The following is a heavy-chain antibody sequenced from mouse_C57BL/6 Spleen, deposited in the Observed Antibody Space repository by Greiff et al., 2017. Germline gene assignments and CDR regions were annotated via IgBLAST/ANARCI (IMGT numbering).Heavy chain of an antibody. CDR1: GFTFSSYA. CDR3: ARAPLAGTGKAWCAY. D-gene: IGHD4-1*01. Sequence: EVKLMESGGGLVKPGGSLKLSCAASGFTFSSYAMSWVRQTPEKRLEWVATISDGGSYTYYPDNVKGRFTISRDNAKNNLYLHIRHLTSEDTAMYCWARAPLAGTGKAWCAYWGQGTLVTVSA. V-gene: IGHV5-4*03. CDR2: ISDGGSYT. J-gene: IGHJ3*01.